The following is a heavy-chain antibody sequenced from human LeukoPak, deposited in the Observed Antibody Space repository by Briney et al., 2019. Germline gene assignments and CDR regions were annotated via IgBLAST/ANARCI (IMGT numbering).Heavy chain of an antibody. J-gene: IGHJ4*02. CDR2: IYSGGST. CDR1: GFTVSSNY. Sequence: GGSLRLSCAASGFTVSSNYMSWVRQAPGKGLEWVSVIYSGGSTYYADSVKDRFTISRGSSKNTLYLQMNSLRAEDTAVYYCASSLSGYYYVYWGQGTLVTVSS. CDR3: ASSLSGYYYVY. D-gene: IGHD3-22*01. V-gene: IGHV3-53*01.